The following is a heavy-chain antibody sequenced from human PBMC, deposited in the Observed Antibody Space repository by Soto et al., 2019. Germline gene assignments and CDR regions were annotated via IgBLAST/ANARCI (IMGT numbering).Heavy chain of an antibody. CDR1: CGSISSGGYS. V-gene: IGHV4-30-2*01. D-gene: IGHD4-17*01. CDR3: ARGMTTVTTFDY. Sequence: SLTCAVSCGSISSGGYSWSWIRQPPGKGLEWIGYIYHSGSTYYNPSLKSRVTISVDRSKNQFSLKLSSVTAADTAVYYWARGMTTVTTFDYWGQGTLVTVSA. J-gene: IGHJ4*02. CDR2: IYHSGST.